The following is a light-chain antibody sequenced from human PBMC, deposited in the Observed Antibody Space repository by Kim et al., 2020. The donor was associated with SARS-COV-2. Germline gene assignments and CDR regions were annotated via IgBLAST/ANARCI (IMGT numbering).Light chain of an antibody. J-gene: IGKJ4*01. CDR2: DAS. Sequence: GDRVTITCRASQSITYWLAWYQQKPGKAPNLLIYDASSLESGVPSRFSGSGSGTEFTLSISSLQPDDFATYYCQQYNSYPLTFGGGTKV. CDR1: QSITYW. V-gene: IGKV1-5*01. CDR3: QQYNSYPLT.